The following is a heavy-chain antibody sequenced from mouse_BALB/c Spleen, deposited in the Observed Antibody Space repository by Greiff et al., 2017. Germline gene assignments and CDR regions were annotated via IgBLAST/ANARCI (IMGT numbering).Heavy chain of an antibody. J-gene: IGHJ4*01. V-gene: IGHV1-7*01. CDR3: ARELTNYYAMDY. CDR2: INPSTGYT. Sequence: QVQLQQSGAELAKPGASVKMSCKASGYTFTSYWMHWVKQRPGQGLEWIVYINPSTGYTEYNQKFKDKATLTADKSSSTAYMQLSSLTSEDSAVYYCARELTNYYAMDYWGQGTSVTVSS. CDR1: GYTFTSYW.